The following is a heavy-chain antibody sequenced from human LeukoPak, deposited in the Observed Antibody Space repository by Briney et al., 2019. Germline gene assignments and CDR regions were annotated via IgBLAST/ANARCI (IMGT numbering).Heavy chain of an antibody. Sequence: GGSLRLSCEDPGVTSSSFWTSWVRQAPGKGLEWVANMNQDGSEKSYVDSVKGRFTISRDNAKKSVYLQMNSLRAEDTAVYYCTRNSCYCRFENWGQGTLVTVSA. CDR3: TRNSCYCRFEN. CDR2: MNQDGSEK. V-gene: IGHV3-7*01. J-gene: IGHJ4*02. CDR1: GVTSSSFW. D-gene: IGHD3-22*01.